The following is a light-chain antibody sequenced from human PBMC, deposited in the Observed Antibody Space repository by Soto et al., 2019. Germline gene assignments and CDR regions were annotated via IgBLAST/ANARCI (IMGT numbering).Light chain of an antibody. CDR2: GIS. CDR1: QSLTSY. V-gene: IGKV3-15*01. Sequence: EIVMTQSPATLSVSPGERATLSCRASQSLTSYLAWYQQKPDQAPRLLIYGISTRATDIPARLSGSGSGTDFTLTISRMEPEDFAVYYCQQYGSSGTFGQGTKVDIK. J-gene: IGKJ1*01. CDR3: QQYGSSGT.